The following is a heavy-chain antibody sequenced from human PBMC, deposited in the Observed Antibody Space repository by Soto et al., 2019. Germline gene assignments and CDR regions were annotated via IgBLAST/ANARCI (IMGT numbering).Heavy chain of an antibody. Sequence: SETLSLTCTVSGGSISSYYWSWILQPPWKGLELIGYIYYSGSANYNPSLKSRVTISIDTSKNQFSLKLSSVTAADTAVYYCARAYSYGYGLYFDYWGQGTLVTVSS. J-gene: IGHJ4*02. CDR1: GGSISSYY. V-gene: IGHV4-59*12. D-gene: IGHD5-18*01. CDR3: ARAYSYGYGLYFDY. CDR2: IYYSGSA.